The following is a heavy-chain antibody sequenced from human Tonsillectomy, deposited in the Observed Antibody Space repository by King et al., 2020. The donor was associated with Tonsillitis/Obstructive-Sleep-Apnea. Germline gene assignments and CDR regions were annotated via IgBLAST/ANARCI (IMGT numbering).Heavy chain of an antibody. Sequence: VQLVESGGGLVQPGRSLRLSCAASGFMFDAYAMHWVRQAPGKGLEWVSGISWNSGSIGYADSVKGRFTISRDNAKNSLYLQMNSLRAEDTALYYFAKDGSSGWYHYYYYSMDVWGKGTTVIVSS. CDR2: ISWNSGSI. V-gene: IGHV3-9*01. CDR3: AKDGSSGWYHYYYYSMDV. D-gene: IGHD6-19*01. CDR1: GFMFDAYA. J-gene: IGHJ6*03.